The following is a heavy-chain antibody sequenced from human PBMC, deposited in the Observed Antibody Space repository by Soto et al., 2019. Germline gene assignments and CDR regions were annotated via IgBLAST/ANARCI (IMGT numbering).Heavy chain of an antibody. CDR2: MNPNSGNT. Sequence: ASVKVSCKASEYTFTSYDINWVRQATGQGLEWMGWMNPNSGNTGYAQKFQGRVTMTRNTSISTAYMELSSLRSEDTAVYYCASPARNCDFWSGYSFDIWGQGTMVTVSS. CDR3: ASPARNCDFWSGYSFDI. V-gene: IGHV1-8*01. J-gene: IGHJ3*02. D-gene: IGHD3-3*01. CDR1: EYTFTSYD.